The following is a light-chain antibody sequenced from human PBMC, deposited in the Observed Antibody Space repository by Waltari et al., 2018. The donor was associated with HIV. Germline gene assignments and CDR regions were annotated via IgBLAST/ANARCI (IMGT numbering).Light chain of an antibody. CDR1: SPNIGAGYE. CDR2: GNT. V-gene: IGLV1-40*01. Sequence: QSVLTQPPSVSGAPGQRVTIPCTGSSPNIGAGYEVTWFQQLPGTAPKLLRYGNTNRPSGVPDRFSGSKSGTSASLAITGLQAEDEGDYYCQSYDSGLSAYVFGTGTKVTVL. CDR3: QSYDSGLSAYV. J-gene: IGLJ1*01.